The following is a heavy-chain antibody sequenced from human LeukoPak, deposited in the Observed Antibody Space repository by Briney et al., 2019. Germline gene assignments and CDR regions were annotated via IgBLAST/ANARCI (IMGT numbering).Heavy chain of an antibody. Sequence: GGSLRLSCAASGFTVSSNYMSWVRQAPGKGLEWVSVIYSGGSTYYADSVKGRFTISRDNSKDTLYLQMNSLRAEDTAVYYCARDLSTVGGMDVWGHGTTVTVSS. CDR1: GFTVSSNY. D-gene: IGHD4-4*01. CDR3: ARDLSTVGGMDV. J-gene: IGHJ6*02. CDR2: IYSGGST. V-gene: IGHV3-66*01.